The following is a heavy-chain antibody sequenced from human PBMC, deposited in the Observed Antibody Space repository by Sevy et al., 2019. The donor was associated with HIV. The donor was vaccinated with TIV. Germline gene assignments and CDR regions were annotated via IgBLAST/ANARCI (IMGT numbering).Heavy chain of an antibody. J-gene: IGHJ3*02. D-gene: IGHD2-15*01. Sequence: GGSLRLSCAASGFTFSDYYMSWIRQAPGKGLEWVSYISSSSSYTNYADSVKGRFTISRDNAKNSLYLQMNSLRAEDTAVYYCVRDRADIVVVVAATSDAFDIWGQGTMVTVSS. V-gene: IGHV3-11*06. CDR3: VRDRADIVVVVAATSDAFDI. CDR1: GFTFSDYY. CDR2: ISSSSSYT.